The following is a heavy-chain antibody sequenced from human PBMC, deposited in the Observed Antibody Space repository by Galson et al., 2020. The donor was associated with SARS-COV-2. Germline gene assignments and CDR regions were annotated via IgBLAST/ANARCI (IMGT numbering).Heavy chain of an antibody. D-gene: IGHD6-19*01. CDR1: GYTFTSYD. J-gene: IGHJ4*02. V-gene: IGHV1-8*01. CDR3: TRRVAVSGTTLGY. CDR2: MNPNSGNT. Sequence: ASVKVSCKASGYTFTSYDINWVRQATGQGLEWMGWMNPNSGNTGYAQKFQGRVTMTRNTSISTAYMELSSPRSEDTAVYYCTRRVAVSGTTLGYWGQGTLVTVSS.